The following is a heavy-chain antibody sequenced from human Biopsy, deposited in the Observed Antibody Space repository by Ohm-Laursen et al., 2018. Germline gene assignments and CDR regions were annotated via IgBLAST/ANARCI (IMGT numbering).Heavy chain of an antibody. J-gene: IGHJ4*02. CDR2: IYYTGST. Sequence: SETLSLTCTVSRDSISNYYWTWIRQSPGKGLEWIGYIYYTGSTNYNPSVKSRVTISVDTSKNQFSLKLNSVTAADTAVYFCARDSRGGHLNTTLITRKNLDSWGQGILVTDSS. CDR3: ARDSRGGHLNTTLITRKNLDS. CDR1: RDSISNYY. V-gene: IGHV4-59*01. D-gene: IGHD3-16*01.